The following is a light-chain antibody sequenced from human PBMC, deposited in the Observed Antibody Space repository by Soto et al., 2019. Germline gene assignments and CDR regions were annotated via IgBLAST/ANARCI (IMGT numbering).Light chain of an antibody. CDR3: QVWVDSSDNPV. V-gene: IGLV3-21*04. J-gene: IGLJ2*01. CDR2: YDN. Sequence: SYELTQPPSVSVAPGQTAKITCGGNNIGSESVHWYQQKPGQAPVLVIYYDNDRPSGIPERLSGSNSGNTATLTISGVEAGDEADYYCQVWVDSSDNPVFGGGTKLTVL. CDR1: NIGSES.